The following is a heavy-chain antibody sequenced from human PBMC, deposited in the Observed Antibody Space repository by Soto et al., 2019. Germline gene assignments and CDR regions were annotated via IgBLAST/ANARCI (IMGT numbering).Heavy chain of an antibody. D-gene: IGHD6-13*01. CDR3: SRGIAAAGKDWFDP. J-gene: IGHJ5*02. CDR1: GGTFSSYT. Sequence: QVQLVQSGAEVKKPGSSVKVSCKASGGTFSSYTISWVRQAPGQGLEWMGRIIPILGIANYAQKFQGRVTITADKSTSTDYMERRSLRSDDKAVYYYSRGIAAAGKDWFDPWGQGTLVTVSS. V-gene: IGHV1-69*02. CDR2: IIPILGIA.